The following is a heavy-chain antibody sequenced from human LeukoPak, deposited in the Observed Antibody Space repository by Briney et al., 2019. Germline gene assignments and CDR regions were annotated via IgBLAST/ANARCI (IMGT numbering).Heavy chain of an antibody. Sequence: ASVKVSCKASGYTFTSYDINWVRQATGQGLEWMGWMNPNSGNTGYAQKFQGRVTITRNTSISTAYMELSSLRSEDTAVYYCARGGGSSWLTYYYYMDVWGKGTTVTVSS. CDR1: GYTFTSYD. J-gene: IGHJ6*03. CDR2: MNPNSGNT. CDR3: ARGGGSSWLTYYYYMDV. D-gene: IGHD6-13*01. V-gene: IGHV1-8*03.